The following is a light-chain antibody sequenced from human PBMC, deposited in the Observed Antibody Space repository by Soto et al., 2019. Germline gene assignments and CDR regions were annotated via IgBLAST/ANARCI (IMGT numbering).Light chain of an antibody. CDR3: QHYGRSPGLFT. V-gene: IGKV3-20*01. CDR2: DAS. J-gene: IGKJ3*01. CDR1: QSVSNTY. Sequence: EIVFTQSPGTLPFSPGERATLSCRASQSVSNTYLAWYQQKPGQAPRLLIYDASSRATGIPDRFSGSGSGTDFTLTISRLEPEDFAVYYCQHYGRSPGLFTFGPGTKVDIK.